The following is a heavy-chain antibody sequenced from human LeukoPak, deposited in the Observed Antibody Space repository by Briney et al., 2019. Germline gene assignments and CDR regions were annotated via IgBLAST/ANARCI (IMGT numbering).Heavy chain of an antibody. Sequence: GGSLRLSCAASGFTFSAYGIRWVRQAPGKGLEWVALISFDGGSKYYTDSVRGRFTISRDNSKNTVYLQMNSLRVEDTAVYYCARTIVGTTYDAFDIWGQGTMVTVSS. CDR2: ISFDGGSK. D-gene: IGHD1-26*01. V-gene: IGHV3-30*03. J-gene: IGHJ3*02. CDR1: GFTFSAYG. CDR3: ARTIVGTTYDAFDI.